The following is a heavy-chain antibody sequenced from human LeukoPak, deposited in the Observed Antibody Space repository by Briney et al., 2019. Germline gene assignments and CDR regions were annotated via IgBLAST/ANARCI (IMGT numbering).Heavy chain of an antibody. Sequence: GXXLRLSCAASGFTFSSYSMNWVRQAPGKGLEWVSSISSSSSYIYYADSVKGRFTISRDNAKNSLYLQMNSLRAEDTAVYYCARDKADYDSSGFDYWGQGTLVTVSS. CDR2: ISSSSSYI. J-gene: IGHJ4*02. D-gene: IGHD3-22*01. V-gene: IGHV3-21*01. CDR3: ARDKADYDSSGFDY. CDR1: GFTFSSYS.